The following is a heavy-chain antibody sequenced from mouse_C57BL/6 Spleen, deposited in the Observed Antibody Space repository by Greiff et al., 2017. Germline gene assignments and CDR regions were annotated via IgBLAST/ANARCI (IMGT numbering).Heavy chain of an antibody. CDR3: ARVRDDGYLPYYAMDY. J-gene: IGHJ4*01. D-gene: IGHD2-3*01. V-gene: IGHV1-9*01. CDR1: GYTFTGYW. Sequence: VQVVESGAELMKPGASVKLSCKATGYTFTGYWIEWVKQRPGHGLEWIGEILPGSGSTNYNEKFKGKATFTADTSSNTAYMQLSSLTTEDSAIYYCARVRDDGYLPYYAMDYWGQGTSVTVSS. CDR2: ILPGSGST.